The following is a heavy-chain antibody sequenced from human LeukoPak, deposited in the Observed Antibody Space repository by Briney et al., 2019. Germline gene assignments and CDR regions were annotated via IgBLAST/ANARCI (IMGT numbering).Heavy chain of an antibody. V-gene: IGHV1-2*04. J-gene: IGHJ4*02. CDR1: GRIFRSYA. D-gene: IGHD2-2*01. CDR2: IIPNSGTA. Sequence: GASVKLSCKACGRIFRSYAISWVRQPPGQGLEWMGGIIPNSGTANYAQKFQGWVTMTRDTSISTAYMELSRLRSDDTAVYYCARVDRSSTSCYDYFDYWGQGTLVTVSS. CDR3: ARVDRSSTSCYDYFDY.